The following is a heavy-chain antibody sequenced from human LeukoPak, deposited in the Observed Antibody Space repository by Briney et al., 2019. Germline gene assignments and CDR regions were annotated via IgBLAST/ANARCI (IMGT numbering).Heavy chain of an antibody. CDR3: AKDYDSSGYALYYFDY. CDR2: ISWNSGGI. D-gene: IGHD3-22*01. J-gene: IGHJ4*02. CDR1: GFTFDAYA. V-gene: IGHV3-9*01. Sequence: PGTSLRLSCAASGFTFDAYATHCARQAPRECLGWDSGISWNSGGIGYADSVKGRFTISRDNAKNSLYLQMNSLRAEDTALYYCAKDYDSSGYALYYFDYWGQGTLVTVSS.